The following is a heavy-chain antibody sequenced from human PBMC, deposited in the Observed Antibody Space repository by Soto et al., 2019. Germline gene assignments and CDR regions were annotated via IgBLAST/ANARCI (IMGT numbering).Heavy chain of an antibody. V-gene: IGHV3-23*01. CDR2: ISGSGGST. CDR3: AKPPRGFSFVLGVYFDY. D-gene: IGHD3-16*01. CDR1: GFTFSSYA. J-gene: IGHJ4*02. Sequence: GGSLRLSCAASGFTFSSYAMSWVRQAPGKGLEWVSAISGSGGSTYYADSVKGRFTISRDNSKNTLYLQMNSLRAEDTSVYYCAKPPRGFSFVLGVYFDYWGQGTLVTVSS.